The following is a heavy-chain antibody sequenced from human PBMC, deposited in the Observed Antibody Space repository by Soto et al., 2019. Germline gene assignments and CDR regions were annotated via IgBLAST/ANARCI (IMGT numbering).Heavy chain of an antibody. Sequence: GASVKVSCKASGYTFGNYGISWMRRVPGQGLEWMGWVSAYNGKSNYTPKFQGRVTMTTDTATNTAYMELRSLRSDDTAVYYCARASGVGVGCSAYWGQGTLVTVSS. CDR1: GYTFGNYG. V-gene: IGHV1-18*01. CDR3: ARASGVGVGCSAY. CDR2: VSAYNGKS. J-gene: IGHJ4*02. D-gene: IGHD6-25*01.